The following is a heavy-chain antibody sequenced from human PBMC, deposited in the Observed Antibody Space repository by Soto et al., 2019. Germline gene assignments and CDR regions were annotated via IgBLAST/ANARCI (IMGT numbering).Heavy chain of an antibody. D-gene: IGHD3-3*01. Sequence: GGSLRLSCAASGFTFDDYAMHWVRQPPGKGLEWVSGISWNSGNIGYADSVKGRFTISRDNAKNSLYLQMNSLRAEDTALYYCAKGSRIFGVVPGLGGFDIWGQGTMVTVSS. CDR1: GFTFDDYA. V-gene: IGHV3-9*01. J-gene: IGHJ3*02. CDR2: ISWNSGNI. CDR3: AKGSRIFGVVPGLGGFDI.